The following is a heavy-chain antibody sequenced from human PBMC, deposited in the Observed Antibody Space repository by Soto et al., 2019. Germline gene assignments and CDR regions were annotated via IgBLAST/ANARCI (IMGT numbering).Heavy chain of an antibody. D-gene: IGHD6-19*01. CDR3: ARSVAVAGGYYYYGMDV. CDR2: INPNSGGT. Sequence: ASVKVSCKASGYTFTGYYMHWVRQAPGQGLEWMGWINPNSGGTNYAQKFQGWVTMTRDTSISTAYMELSRLRSDDTAVYYCARSVAVAGGYYYYGMDVWGQGTTVTVSS. V-gene: IGHV1-2*04. CDR1: GYTFTGYY. J-gene: IGHJ6*02.